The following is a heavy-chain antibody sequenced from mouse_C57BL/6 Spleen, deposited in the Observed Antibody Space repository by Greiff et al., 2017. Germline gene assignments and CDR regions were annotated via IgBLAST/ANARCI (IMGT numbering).Heavy chain of an antibody. CDR2: IYPGSGST. CDR3: ASETNWSWFAY. V-gene: IGHV1-76*01. Sequence: VQLQQSGAELVRPGASVKLSCKASGYTFTDYYINWVKQRPGQGLEWIARIYPGSGSTYYNAKFKGQATLTAAKSSSTAYMQLSSRTSDDAAVYFCASETNWSWFAYWGQGTLVTVSA. CDR1: GYTFTDYY. J-gene: IGHJ3*01. D-gene: IGHD4-1*01.